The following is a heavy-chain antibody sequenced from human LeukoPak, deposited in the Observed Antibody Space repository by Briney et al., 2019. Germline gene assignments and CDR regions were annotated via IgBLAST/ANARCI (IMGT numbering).Heavy chain of an antibody. J-gene: IGHJ6*02. CDR3: ARTPQVYYYYGMGV. Sequence: GASVKVSCKASGYTFTGYYMHWVRQAPGQGLEWMGWINPNSGGTNYAQKFQGRVTMTRDTSISTAYMELSRLRSDDTAVYYCARTPQVYYYYGMGVWGQGTTVTVSS. CDR2: INPNSGGT. CDR1: GYTFTGYY. V-gene: IGHV1-2*02.